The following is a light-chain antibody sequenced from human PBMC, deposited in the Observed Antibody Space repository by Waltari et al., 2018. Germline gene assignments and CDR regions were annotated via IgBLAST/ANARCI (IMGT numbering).Light chain of an antibody. J-gene: IGLJ2*01. CDR2: YVT. Sequence: QSALTQPASVSGSPGQSITISCTGTNNDVGASKFVSWSPQHRGRPPQLTIYYVTERPSGISYRFSGATSANTASLTISGLLPEDEAIYYCCSFTATHTLLFGGGTTVTVL. V-gene: IGLV2-14*03. CDR3: CSFTATHTLL. CDR1: NNDVGASKF.